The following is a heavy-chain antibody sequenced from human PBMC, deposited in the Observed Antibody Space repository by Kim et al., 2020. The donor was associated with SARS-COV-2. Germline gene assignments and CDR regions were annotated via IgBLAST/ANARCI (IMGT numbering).Heavy chain of an antibody. D-gene: IGHD3-16*02. J-gene: IGHJ4*02. CDR3: STDKSRGQRSSH. CDR1: GFTFSSSA. V-gene: IGHV3-23*01. Sequence: GGSLRLSCAVSGFTFSSSAMTWVRPAPGKGLAWDSSISASGGSTDYADTVKGRVTISRANSKNPLYLQMNSLRAEDTAVYYCSTDKSRGQRSSHWGQAT. CDR2: ISASGGST.